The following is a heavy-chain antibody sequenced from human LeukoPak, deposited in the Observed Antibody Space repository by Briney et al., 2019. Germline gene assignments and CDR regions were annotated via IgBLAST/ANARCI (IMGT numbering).Heavy chain of an antibody. V-gene: IGHV3-23*01. D-gene: IGHD6-13*01. Sequence: GGSLRLSCAASGFTFNSYAMSWVRRAPGKGLEWVLTISGSGDSTYYADSVKGRFTISRDNSKNTLYLQMNSLRAEDTAVYYCAKDIAAAAKYGMDVWGQGTTVTVSS. CDR1: GFTFNSYA. CDR3: AKDIAAAAKYGMDV. CDR2: ISGSGDST. J-gene: IGHJ6*02.